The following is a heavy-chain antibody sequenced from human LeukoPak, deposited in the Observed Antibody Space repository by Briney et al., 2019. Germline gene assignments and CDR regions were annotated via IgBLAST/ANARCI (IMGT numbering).Heavy chain of an antibody. CDR2: IFGSGGST. CDR1: GFTFSSYA. V-gene: IGHV3-23*01. D-gene: IGHD6-13*01. CDR3: ARGGERLAATRY. J-gene: IGHJ4*02. Sequence: PGGSLRLSCAASGFTFSSYAMSWVRQAPGKGLEWVSGIFGSGGSTHYADSVKGRFTISRDNSKNTVYLQMNSLRAEDTAVYYCARGGERLAATRYWGQGTLVTVSS.